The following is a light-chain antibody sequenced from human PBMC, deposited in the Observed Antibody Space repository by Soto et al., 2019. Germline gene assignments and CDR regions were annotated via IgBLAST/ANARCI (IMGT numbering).Light chain of an antibody. CDR3: SSYAGSNIPVV. V-gene: IGLV2-8*01. Sequence: QSVLTQPPSASGSPGQSVTISCTGTSSDVGGYNCVSWYQQHPGKAPKLMIYEVSKRPSGVPDRFSGSKSGNMASLTVSGLQAEDEADYYCSSYAGSNIPVVFGGGTKPTVL. CDR2: EVS. J-gene: IGLJ2*01. CDR1: SSDVGGYNC.